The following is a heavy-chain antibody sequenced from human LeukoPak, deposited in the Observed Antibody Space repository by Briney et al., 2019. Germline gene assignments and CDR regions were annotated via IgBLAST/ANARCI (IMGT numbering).Heavy chain of an antibody. CDR1: GGSISSSSYY. Sequence: SETLSLTCTVSGGSISSSSYYWSWIRQPPGKGLEWIGYIYYSGSTNYNPSLESRVSISVDTSKNQFSLKLSSVTAADTAVYYCARTPYSSSWLGFDPWGQGTLVTVSS. V-gene: IGHV4-61*01. CDR3: ARTPYSSSWLGFDP. CDR2: IYYSGST. J-gene: IGHJ5*02. D-gene: IGHD6-13*01.